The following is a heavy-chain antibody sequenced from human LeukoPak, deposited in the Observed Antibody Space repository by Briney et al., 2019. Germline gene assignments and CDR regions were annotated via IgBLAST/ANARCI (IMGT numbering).Heavy chain of an antibody. Sequence: GGSLRLSCAASGFTFSGYWMHWVRQAPGKGLVWVSRINSDGSSTIYADSVKGRFTISRDNAKNTLYLQMNSLRAEDTAVYYCARGVGYCSSTSCYWWFDPWGQGTLVTVSS. CDR3: ARGVGYCSSTSCYWWFDP. CDR1: GFTFSGYW. CDR2: INSDGSST. D-gene: IGHD2-2*01. V-gene: IGHV3-74*01. J-gene: IGHJ5*02.